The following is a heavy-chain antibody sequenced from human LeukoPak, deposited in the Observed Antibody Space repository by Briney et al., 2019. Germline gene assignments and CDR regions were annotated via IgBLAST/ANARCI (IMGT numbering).Heavy chain of an antibody. CDR1: GYTFTSYG. CDR2: ISAYNGNT. V-gene: IGHV1-18*04. Sequence: ASVKVSCKASGYTFTSYGISWVRQAPGQGLEWMGWISAYNGNTNYAQKLQGRVTTTTDTSTSTAYMELRSLRSDDTAVYYCARDHCSGGSCYPPNWFDPWGQGTLVTVSS. CDR3: ARDHCSGGSCYPPNWFDP. J-gene: IGHJ5*02. D-gene: IGHD2-15*01.